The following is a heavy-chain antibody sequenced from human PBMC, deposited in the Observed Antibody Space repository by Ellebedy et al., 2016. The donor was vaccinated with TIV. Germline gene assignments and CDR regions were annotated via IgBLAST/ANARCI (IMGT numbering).Heavy chain of an antibody. CDR3: ARHSGGHGFDI. CDR1: GFSISSHR. J-gene: IGHJ3*02. D-gene: IGHD2-21*01. CDR2: ISSDGSDT. V-gene: IGHV3-74*01. Sequence: GKSLKISCAASGFSISSHRMHWVRQAAGKGLVWVSHISSDGSDTSYADSVKGRFIISRDNAENTLDLQMSSLRAEDTALYYCARHSGGHGFDIWGQGTMDTVSP.